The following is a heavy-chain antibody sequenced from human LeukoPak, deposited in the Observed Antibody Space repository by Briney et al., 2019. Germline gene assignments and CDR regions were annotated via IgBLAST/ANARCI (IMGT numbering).Heavy chain of an antibody. CDR3: ARGRRYCSSTSCYRRYGMDV. CDR2: INHSGST. J-gene: IGHJ6*02. V-gene: IGHV4-34*01. CDR1: GGSFSGYY. Sequence: PSETLSLTCAVYGGSFSGYYWSWIRQPPGEGLEWIGEINHSGSTNYNPSLKSRVTISVDTSKNQFSLKLSSVTAADTAVYYCARGRRYCSSTSCYRRYGMDVWGQGTTVTVSS. D-gene: IGHD2-2*02.